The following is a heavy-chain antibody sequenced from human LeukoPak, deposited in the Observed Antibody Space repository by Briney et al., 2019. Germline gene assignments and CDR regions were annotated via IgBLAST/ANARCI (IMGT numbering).Heavy chain of an antibody. CDR2: ISGSGGST. D-gene: IGHD3-22*01. CDR3: AKTTRSTLIVVVTPYYFDY. J-gene: IGHJ4*02. V-gene: IGHV3-23*01. CDR1: GFTFSSYA. Sequence: PGGSLRLSCAASGFTFSSYAMSWVRQAPGKGLEWVSAISGSGGSTYYADSVKGRFTISRDNSKNTLYLQMNSLRAEDTAVYYCAKTTRSTLIVVVTPYYFDYWGQGTLVTVSS.